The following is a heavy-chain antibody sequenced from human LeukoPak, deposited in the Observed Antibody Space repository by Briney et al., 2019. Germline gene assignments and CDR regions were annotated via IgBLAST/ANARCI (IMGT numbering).Heavy chain of an antibody. D-gene: IGHD2-15*01. J-gene: IGHJ6*03. CDR1: GYTFTSYY. V-gene: IGHV1-46*01. CDR2: INPSGGST. Sequence: ASVKVSCKASGYTFTSYYMHWVRQAPGQGLEWMGIINPSGGSTSYAQKFQGRVTMTRDMSTSTVYMELSSLRSEDTAVYYCARRERQLPLYYYYYYMDVWGKGTTVTISS. CDR3: ARRERQLPLYYYYYYMDV.